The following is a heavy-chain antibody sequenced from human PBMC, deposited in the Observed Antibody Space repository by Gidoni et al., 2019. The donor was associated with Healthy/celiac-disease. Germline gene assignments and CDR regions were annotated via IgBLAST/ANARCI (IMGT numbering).Heavy chain of an antibody. CDR3: ARDKGGVLWFGAPPSGDYFDY. J-gene: IGHJ4*02. CDR1: GYTFTSYG. Sequence: QVQLVQSGAEVKKPGASVKVSCKASGYTFTSYGISWVRQAPGQGLEWMGWISAYNGNTNYAQKLQGRVTMTTDTSTNTAYMELRSLRSDDTAVYYCARDKGGVLWFGAPPSGDYFDYWGQGTLVTVSS. D-gene: IGHD3-10*01. CDR2: ISAYNGNT. V-gene: IGHV1-18*01.